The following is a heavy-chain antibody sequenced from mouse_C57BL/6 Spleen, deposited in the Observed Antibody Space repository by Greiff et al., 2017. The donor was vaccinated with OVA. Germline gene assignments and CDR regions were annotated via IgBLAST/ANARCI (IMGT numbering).Heavy chain of an antibody. CDR3: ARWGTTVVASYYAVDY. CDR1: GYTFTSYW. Sequence: QVQLKQPGAELVKPGASVKMSCKASGYTFTSYWITWVKQRPGQGLEWIGDIYPGCGSTNYNEKFKSKATLTVDTSSSTAYMQVSRLTSEDSAVYDCARWGTTVVASYYAVDYWGQGTSVTVSS. J-gene: IGHJ4*01. CDR2: IYPGCGST. V-gene: IGHV1-55*01. D-gene: IGHD1-1*01.